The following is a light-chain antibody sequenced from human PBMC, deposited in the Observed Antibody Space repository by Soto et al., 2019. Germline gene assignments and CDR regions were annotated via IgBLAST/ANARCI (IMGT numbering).Light chain of an antibody. V-gene: IGLV1-47*02. Sequence: QSVLTQPPSASGTPGQRVTISCSGSTSNIGSNSVYWYRQLPGTAPKLLIYNDNKRPAGVPDRFSGSKSGTSASLAISGLRSEDEAGYFWAAWDDSLSGPVFGGGTKVTVL. CDR3: AAWDDSLSGPV. J-gene: IGLJ3*02. CDR1: TSNIGSNS. CDR2: NDN.